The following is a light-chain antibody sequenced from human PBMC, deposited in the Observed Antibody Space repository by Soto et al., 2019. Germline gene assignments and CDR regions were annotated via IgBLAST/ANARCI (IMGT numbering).Light chain of an antibody. CDR1: QSISNW. J-gene: IGKJ2*01. CDR2: KAS. Sequence: DLQMTQSPSTLSASVGDRVNITCRASQSISNWLAWYQQKPGKAPKLLIYKASSLESGVPSRFSGSGSGTEFTLTISSLQPDDFATYYCQQYNSSFGQGTKV. V-gene: IGKV1-5*03. CDR3: QQYNSS.